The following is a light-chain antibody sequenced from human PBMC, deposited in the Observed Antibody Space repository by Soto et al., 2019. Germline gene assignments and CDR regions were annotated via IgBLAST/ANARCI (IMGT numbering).Light chain of an antibody. Sequence: PWERATLSCGASQTISSSLAWYQQRPGLAPRLLIYDASTGATGIPARFSGSGSGTDFTLTISGLQSEDFAVYYCQQYNNWPQTFGQGTKVDIK. CDR3: QQYNNWPQT. V-gene: IGKV3-15*01. J-gene: IGKJ1*01. CDR1: QTISSS. CDR2: DAS.